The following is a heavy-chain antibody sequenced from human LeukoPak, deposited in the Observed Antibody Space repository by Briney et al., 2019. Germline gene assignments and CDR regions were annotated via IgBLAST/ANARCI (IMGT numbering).Heavy chain of an antibody. D-gene: IGHD2-15*01. CDR1: GYTFTGYY. CDR3: AREGCSGGSCPSSYYGMDV. V-gene: IGHV1-2*02. Sequence: ASVKVSCKASGYTFTGYYMHWVRQAPGQGLEWMGWINPNSGGTNYAQKFQGRVTMTTDTSTSTAYMELRSLRSDDTAVYYCAREGCSGGSCPSSYYGMDVWGQGTTVTVSS. CDR2: INPNSGGT. J-gene: IGHJ6*02.